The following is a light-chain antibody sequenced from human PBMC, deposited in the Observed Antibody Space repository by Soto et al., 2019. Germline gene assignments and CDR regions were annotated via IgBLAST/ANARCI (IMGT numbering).Light chain of an antibody. Sequence: DIVMTQSPDSVAVSLGERATINCKSSQSVLYSSNNKNYLTWYQQKPGQPPKLLIYWASTRESGVPDRFSGSGSGTDFTLTIGSLQAEDVAVYYCQQYYSSPVTFGGGTKVDIK. V-gene: IGKV4-1*01. CDR2: WAS. J-gene: IGKJ4*01. CDR3: QQYYSSPVT. CDR1: QSVLYSSNNKNY.